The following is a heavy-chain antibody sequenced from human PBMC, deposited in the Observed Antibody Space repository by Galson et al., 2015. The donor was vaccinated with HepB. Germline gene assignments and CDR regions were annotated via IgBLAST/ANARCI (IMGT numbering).Heavy chain of an antibody. CDR3: AIKAYYGSGSYRGFGKLPYGMDV. D-gene: IGHD3-10*01. V-gene: IGHV3-64D*06. Sequence: SLRLSCAASGFTFSSYAMHWVRQAPGKGLEYVSAISSNGGSTYYADSVKGRFTISRDNSKNTLYLQMSRLRSDDTAVYYCAIKAYYGSGSYRGFGKLPYGMDVWGQGTTVTVSS. CDR1: GFTFSSYA. J-gene: IGHJ6*02. CDR2: ISSNGGST.